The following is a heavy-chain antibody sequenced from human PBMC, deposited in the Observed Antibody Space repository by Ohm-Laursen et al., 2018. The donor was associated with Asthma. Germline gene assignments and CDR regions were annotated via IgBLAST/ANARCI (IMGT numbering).Heavy chain of an antibody. J-gene: IGHJ6*02. V-gene: IGHV3-30*18. Sequence: SLRLSCAAPGFTFSSYGMHWVRQAPGKGLEWVAVISYHGYNEYYLDSVKGRFTISRDNSKNTLYLQMNSLRAEDTAVYYCAKSPSSSWYYYYYYYGMDVWGQGTTVTVSS. CDR2: ISYHGYNE. CDR1: GFTFSSYG. D-gene: IGHD6-13*01. CDR3: AKSPSSSWYYYYYYYGMDV.